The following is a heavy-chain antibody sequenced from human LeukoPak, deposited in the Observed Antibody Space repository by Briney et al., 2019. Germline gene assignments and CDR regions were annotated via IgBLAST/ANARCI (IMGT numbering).Heavy chain of an antibody. CDR3: ARGTPLGYCSGGSCRAAASYYYGMDV. J-gene: IGHJ6*02. CDR2: IYYSGST. V-gene: IGHV4-61*01. CDR1: GGSVSSGSYY. D-gene: IGHD2-15*01. Sequence: SETLSLTCTVSGGSVSSGSYYWRWIRQPPGKGLEWIGYIYYSGSTNYNPSLKSRVTISVDTSKNQFSLKLSSVTAADTAVYYCARGTPLGYCSGGSCRAAASYYYGMDVWGQGTTVTVSS.